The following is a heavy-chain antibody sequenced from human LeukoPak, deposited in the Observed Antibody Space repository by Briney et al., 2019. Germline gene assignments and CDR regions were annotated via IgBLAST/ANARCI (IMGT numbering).Heavy chain of an antibody. CDR1: GFTFSSYG. CDR3: AKDARDRYSGSYYYY. CDR2: IRYDGSNK. D-gene: IGHD1-26*01. Sequence: PGGSLRLSCAASGFTFSSYGVHWVRQAPGKGLEWVAFIRYDGSNKYYADSVKGRFTISRDNSKNTLYLQMNSLRAEDTAVYYCAKDARDRYSGSYYYYWGQGTLVTVSS. J-gene: IGHJ4*02. V-gene: IGHV3-30*02.